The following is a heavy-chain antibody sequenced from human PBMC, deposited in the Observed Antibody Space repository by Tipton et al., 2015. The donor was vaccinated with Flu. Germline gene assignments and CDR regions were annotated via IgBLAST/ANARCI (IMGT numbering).Heavy chain of an antibody. V-gene: IGHV3-30*18. J-gene: IGHJ5*02. Sequence: SLRLSCAVSGFTFSSYAMHWVRQVPGKGLEWVALISPDGTGTKHYADSVRGRFIVSRDNSKNTLYLQMSRLRAEDTAVYYCAKDGSYDSRGFNIGLEAWGQGTLVTVSA. D-gene: IGHD3-22*01. CDR1: GFTFSSYA. CDR3: AKDGSYDSRGFNIGLEA. CDR2: ISPDGTGTK.